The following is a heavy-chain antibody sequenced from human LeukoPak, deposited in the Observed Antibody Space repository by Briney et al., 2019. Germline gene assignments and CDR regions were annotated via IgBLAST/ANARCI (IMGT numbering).Heavy chain of an antibody. D-gene: IGHD3-22*01. CDR3: ARELDSSGYSDAFDI. CDR1: GFSFSDYY. Sequence: PGGSLRLSCAASGFSFSDYYMSWIRQAPGKGLEWVSVIYSGGSTYYADSVKGRFTISRDNSKNTLYLQMNSLRAEDTAVYYCARELDSSGYSDAFDIWGQGTMVTVSS. V-gene: IGHV3-66*02. CDR2: IYSGGST. J-gene: IGHJ3*02.